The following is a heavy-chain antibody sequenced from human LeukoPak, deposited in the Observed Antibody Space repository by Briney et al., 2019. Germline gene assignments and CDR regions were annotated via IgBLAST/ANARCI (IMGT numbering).Heavy chain of an antibody. D-gene: IGHD1-1*01. CDR1: GGSISTHY. Sequence: TSETLSLTCGVSGGSISTHYWSWVRQPPGKALEWIVYINGAYINHAGGTKYTAALESRVTMSADSAKNQLSLKLSSVTAADTAVYYCARDGTGFLHLAFWGQGILVTVSS. CDR3: ARDGTGFLHLAF. V-gene: IGHV4-59*11. J-gene: IGHJ4*02. CDR2: INGAYINHAGGT.